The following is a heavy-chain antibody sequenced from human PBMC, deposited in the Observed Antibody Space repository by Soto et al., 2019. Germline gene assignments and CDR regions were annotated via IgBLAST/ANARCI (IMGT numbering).Heavy chain of an antibody. CDR3: ARGGYDTSGQTFIGWGPDC. V-gene: IGHV4-30-4*01. Sequence: HVQLQESGPGPVTPSQTLSLSCTVSGVSITSGSYYWTWVRQSPGKGLEWIGYRYYSGNTYYNPSLNGRATISVDTPNNQFSLKLTSVTAADTAVYYCARGGYDTSGQTFIGWGPDCWGQGTLVTVSS. D-gene: IGHD3-22*01. J-gene: IGHJ4*02. CDR1: GVSITSGSYY. CDR2: RYYSGNT.